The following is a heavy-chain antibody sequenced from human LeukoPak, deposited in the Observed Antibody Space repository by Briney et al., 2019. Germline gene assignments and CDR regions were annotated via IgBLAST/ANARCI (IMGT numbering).Heavy chain of an antibody. J-gene: IGHJ4*02. Sequence: PSETLSLTCAVSGGSLSISHWWSWVRQPPGKGLEWVGEISLDGNTNYNPPLESRVTISMDKSKNQLSVNLNSVTAADTAIYFCVRGGSYYLGHWGQGTLVTVSS. D-gene: IGHD1-26*01. V-gene: IGHV4/OR15-8*02. CDR1: GGSLSISHW. CDR2: ISLDGNT. CDR3: VRGGSYYLGH.